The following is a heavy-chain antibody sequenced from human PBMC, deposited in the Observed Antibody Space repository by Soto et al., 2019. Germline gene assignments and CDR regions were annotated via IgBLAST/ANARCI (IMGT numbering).Heavy chain of an antibody. J-gene: IGHJ4*02. V-gene: IGHV1-69*06. CDR2: IIPIFGTA. CDR1: GGTFSSYA. Sequence: SVKVSCKSSGGTFSSYAISWVRQAPGQGLEWMGGIIPIFGTANYAQKLQGRVTITADKSTSTAYMELSRLRSGDKAVYYCARDGGLSGSYAFAYWGQGTLVTVSS. CDR3: ARDGGLSGSYAFAY. D-gene: IGHD1-26*01.